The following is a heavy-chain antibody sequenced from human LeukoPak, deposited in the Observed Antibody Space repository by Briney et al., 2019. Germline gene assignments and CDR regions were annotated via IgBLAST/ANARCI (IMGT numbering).Heavy chain of an antibody. J-gene: IGHJ1*01. Sequence: GGSLRLSCTASGFTFSDYAMSWVRQAPGKGLEWVGFIRSKVYGGTEKAASVKDRFIISGDDSKSIVYLQMNNLKTEDTAVYYCSRGAVNDYGDGQYFQYWGQGSLVTVSS. V-gene: IGHV3-49*04. CDR3: SRGAVNDYGDGQYFQY. D-gene: IGHD4-17*01. CDR1: GFTFSDYA. CDR2: IRSKVYGGT.